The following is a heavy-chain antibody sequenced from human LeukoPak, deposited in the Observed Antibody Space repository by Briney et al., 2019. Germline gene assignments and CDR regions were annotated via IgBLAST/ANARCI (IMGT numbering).Heavy chain of an antibody. V-gene: IGHV3-15*01. J-gene: IGHJ4*02. D-gene: IGHD3-10*01. CDR2: IKSKTDGGTT. CDR1: GFTFSNAW. Sequence: GGSLRLSCAASGFTFSNAWMSWVRQAPGKGLEWVGRIKSKTDGGTTDYAAPVKGRFTISRDDSKNTLYLQMNSLKTEDTAVYYCTTETARRVSNFDYWGQGTLVTVSS. CDR3: TTETARRVSNFDY.